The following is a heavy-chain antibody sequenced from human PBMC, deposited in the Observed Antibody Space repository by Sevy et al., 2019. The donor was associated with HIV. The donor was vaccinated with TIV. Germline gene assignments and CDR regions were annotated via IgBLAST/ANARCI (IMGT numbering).Heavy chain of an antibody. V-gene: IGHV4-38-2*01. CDR3: ARGYSSSPPASIDV. CDR1: GYSISSGYY. CDR2: IYHSGST. D-gene: IGHD6-13*01. Sequence: SETLSLTCAVSGYSISSGYYWGWIRQPPGKGLEWIGSIYHSGSTYYNPSLKSRVTISVDTSKNQFSLKLSSVTAADTAVYYCARGYSSSPPASIDVRGKGTTVTVSS. J-gene: IGHJ6*04.